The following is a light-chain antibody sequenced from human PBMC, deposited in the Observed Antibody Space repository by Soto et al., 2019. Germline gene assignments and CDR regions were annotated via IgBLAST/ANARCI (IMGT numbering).Light chain of an antibody. V-gene: IGLV1-44*01. Sequence: QSVLTQPPSASGTPGQRVTISCSGSSSNIGSNTVNWYQQLPGTAPKLLIYSNNQRPSGVPDRFSGSKSGTSASLAISGLQSEDEDDYYCAAWDDSLHGRNVFGTGTKLTVL. J-gene: IGLJ1*01. CDR2: SNN. CDR1: SSNIGSNT. CDR3: AAWDDSLHGRNV.